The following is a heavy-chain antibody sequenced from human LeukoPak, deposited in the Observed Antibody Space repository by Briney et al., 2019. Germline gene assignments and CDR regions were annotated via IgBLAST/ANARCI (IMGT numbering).Heavy chain of an antibody. Sequence: PSETLSLTCSVSGGSISRNSYYWGWIRQPPGKGLEWVGRMHYSGSTYYDPSLKSRVTISVDTSKNQFALKLTSVTAADPALYYCARQLGYSYDSSGYGRFDPWGQGTLVTVSS. CDR2: MHYSGST. CDR1: GGSISRNSYY. CDR3: ARQLGYSYDSSGYGRFDP. V-gene: IGHV4-39*01. J-gene: IGHJ5*02. D-gene: IGHD3-22*01.